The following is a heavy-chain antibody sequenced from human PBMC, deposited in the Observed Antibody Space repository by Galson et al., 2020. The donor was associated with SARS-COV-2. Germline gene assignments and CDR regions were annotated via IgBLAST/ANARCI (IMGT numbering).Heavy chain of an antibody. V-gene: IGHV1-18*01. CDR1: GYTFTSYG. CDR2: ISAYNGNT. CDR3: ARGQMDTIFGILHPPNYYYYDMDV. D-gene: IGHD3-3*01. Sequence: ASVKVSCKASGYTFTSYGISWVRQAPGQGLEWMGWISAYNGNTNYAQKLQGRVTMTTDTSTSTAYMELRSLRSDDTAVYYCARGQMDTIFGILHPPNYYYYDMDVWGKGTTVTVSS. J-gene: IGHJ6*03.